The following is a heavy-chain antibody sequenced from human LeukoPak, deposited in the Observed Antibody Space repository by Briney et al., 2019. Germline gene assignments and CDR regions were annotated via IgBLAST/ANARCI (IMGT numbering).Heavy chain of an antibody. CDR1: GVTFDDYA. CDR2: IIRNSVSI. V-gene: IGHV3-9*01. Sequence: QARRGLRVSSVAAGVTFDDYAMYCVRQALRGGRWWGSGIIRNSVSIGYADSVKGRFTISRANAKKCLYLQMTSLRAEEPALYYFAKGLNYWDVDYWGQGTLVTVSS. D-gene: IGHD1-1*01. J-gene: IGHJ4*02. CDR3: AKGLNYWDVDY.